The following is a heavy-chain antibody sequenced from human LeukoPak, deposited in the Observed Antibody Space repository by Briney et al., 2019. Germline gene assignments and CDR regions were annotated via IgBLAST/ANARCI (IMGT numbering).Heavy chain of an antibody. D-gene: IGHD3-22*01. Sequence: PGGSLRLFCAASGFNFDNNEMNWVRQAPGKGLEWVSYISRSGSTKFYADSVKGRFTISRDNAKKSLYLQMNSLRAEDTAVYYCAMFDYYDTSGSPDYWGPRSLVTVSS. CDR1: GFNFDNNE. CDR2: ISRSGSTK. CDR3: AMFDYYDTSGSPDY. V-gene: IGHV3-48*03. J-gene: IGHJ4*02.